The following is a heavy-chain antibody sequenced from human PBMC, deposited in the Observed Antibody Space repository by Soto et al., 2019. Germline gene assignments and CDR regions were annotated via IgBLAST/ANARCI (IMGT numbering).Heavy chain of an antibody. Sequence: ASVKVSCKASGDTFTSYGISWVRQAPGQGLEWMGWISAYNGNTNYAQKLQGRVTMTTDTSTSTAYMELRSLRSDDTAVYYCARGGDVDTAMVTGAFDIWGQGTMVTVSS. CDR2: ISAYNGNT. CDR1: GDTFTSYG. D-gene: IGHD5-18*01. J-gene: IGHJ3*02. CDR3: ARGGDVDTAMVTGAFDI. V-gene: IGHV1-18*01.